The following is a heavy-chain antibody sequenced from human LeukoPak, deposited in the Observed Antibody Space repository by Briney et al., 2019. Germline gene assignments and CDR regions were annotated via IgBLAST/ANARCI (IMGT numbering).Heavy chain of an antibody. J-gene: IGHJ4*02. V-gene: IGHV1-2*02. CDR2: INPNSGGT. CDR1: GYTFTGYY. CDR3: ARDKGGYDSSGYIGSLLYYFDY. D-gene: IGHD3-22*01. Sequence: EASVKVSCKASGYTFTGYYMHWVRQAPGQGLEWMGWINPNSGGTNYAQKFQGRVTMTRDTSISTAYMELSRLRSDDTAVYYCARDKGGYDSSGYIGSLLYYFDYWGQGTLVTVSS.